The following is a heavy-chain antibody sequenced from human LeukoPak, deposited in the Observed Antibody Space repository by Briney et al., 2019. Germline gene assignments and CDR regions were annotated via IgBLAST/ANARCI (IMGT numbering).Heavy chain of an antibody. D-gene: IGHD2-15*01. V-gene: IGHV4-4*07. Sequence: PSETLSLTCTVSGGSISSYYWSWIRQPAGKGLEWIGRIYTSGSTNYNPSLKSRVTISVDTSKNQFSLKLSSVTAADTAVYYCARFDCSGGSCYFDYWGQGTLVTVSS. J-gene: IGHJ4*02. CDR2: IYTSGST. CDR3: ARFDCSGGSCYFDY. CDR1: GGSISSYY.